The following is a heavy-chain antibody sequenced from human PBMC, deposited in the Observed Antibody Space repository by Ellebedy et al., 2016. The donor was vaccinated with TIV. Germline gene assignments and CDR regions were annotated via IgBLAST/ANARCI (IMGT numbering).Heavy chain of an antibody. Sequence: GESLKISXAGSGFTFSTYSMNWVRQAPGKGLEWVSSISSSSTNIYYADSVKGRFTISRDNAKNSLYLQMNSLRGEDTAVYYCAGRGVVVPATYYYFYYMDVWGKGTTVTVSS. CDR1: GFTFSTYS. J-gene: IGHJ6*03. V-gene: IGHV3-21*01. CDR2: ISSSSTNI. CDR3: AGRGVVVPATYYYFYYMDV. D-gene: IGHD2-2*01.